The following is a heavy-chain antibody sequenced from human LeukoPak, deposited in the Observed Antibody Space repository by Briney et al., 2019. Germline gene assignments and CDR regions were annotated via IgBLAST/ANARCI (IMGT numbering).Heavy chain of an antibody. Sequence: GGSLRLSCEASGVTFSTYGMHWVRQAPGKGLEWVAHISSNGNDKLYGDSVKGRFTISRDDSKSTLYLQMDSLRPDDTAIYSCTNKVIRGKYGADCDEWGQGTLVKVTS. J-gene: IGHJ4*02. CDR3: TNKVIRGKYGADCDE. D-gene: IGHD2/OR15-2a*01. CDR1: GVTFSTYG. CDR2: ISSNGNDK. V-gene: IGHV3-30*18.